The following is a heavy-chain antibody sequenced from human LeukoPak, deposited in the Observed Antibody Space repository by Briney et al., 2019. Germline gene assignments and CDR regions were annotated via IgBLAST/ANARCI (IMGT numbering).Heavy chain of an antibody. CDR3: ARGDWLRKYYFDY. CDR1: GYTFTGYY. Sequence: ASVTVSCKASGYTFTGYYMHWVRQAPGQGLEWMGWINPNSGGTNYAQKFQGWVTMTRDTSISTAYMELSRLRSDDTAVYYCARGDWLRKYYFDYWGQGTLVTVSS. CDR2: INPNSGGT. D-gene: IGHD3-9*01. J-gene: IGHJ4*02. V-gene: IGHV1-2*04.